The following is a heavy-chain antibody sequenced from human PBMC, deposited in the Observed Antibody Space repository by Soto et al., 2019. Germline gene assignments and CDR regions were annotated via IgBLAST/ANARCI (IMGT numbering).Heavy chain of an antibody. CDR1: GFSFSDFG. D-gene: IGHD2-21*02. V-gene: IGHV3-30*18. J-gene: IGHJ6*02. Sequence: QVQLVESGGGVVQPGRSLRLSCAPSGFSFSDFGMHWVRQAPGKGLEWVAAISHDGSNQYYGDSVKGRFSISRDHSTNRLYLQMNNLKVEDSAIYFCAKETRSRAVTATRVNGMDVWGQVTTVTVSS. CDR3: AKETRSRAVTATRVNGMDV. CDR2: ISHDGSNQ.